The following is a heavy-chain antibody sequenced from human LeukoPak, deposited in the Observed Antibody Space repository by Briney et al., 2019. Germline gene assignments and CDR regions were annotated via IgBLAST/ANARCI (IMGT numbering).Heavy chain of an antibody. CDR3: ARDGVVVIGNFDY. CDR2: IYHSGST. D-gene: IGHD3-22*01. J-gene: IGHJ4*02. V-gene: IGHV4-38-2*02. CDR1: GYSISSGYY. Sequence: SETLSLTCIVSGYSISSGYYWGWIRQPPGKGLEWIGSIYHSGSTYYNPSLKSRVTISVDTSKNQFSLKLSSVTAADTAVYYCARDGVVVIGNFDYWGQGTLVTVSS.